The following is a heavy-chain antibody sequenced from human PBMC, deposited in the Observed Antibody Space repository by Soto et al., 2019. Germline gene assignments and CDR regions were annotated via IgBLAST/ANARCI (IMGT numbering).Heavy chain of an antibody. V-gene: IGHV3-23*01. CDR2: ISGSGGHT. D-gene: IGHD3-10*01. Sequence: EVQLLESGGGLVQPGGSLRLSCVASALTFSSDAMTWVRQAPGKGLEWVSVISGSGGHTHYAASVRGRFTISRDNSKNTLYLQVNSLRADDTAIYYCGGSGSYYYVEYWGQGTLVTVSS. CDR3: GGSGSYYYVEY. J-gene: IGHJ4*02. CDR1: ALTFSSDA.